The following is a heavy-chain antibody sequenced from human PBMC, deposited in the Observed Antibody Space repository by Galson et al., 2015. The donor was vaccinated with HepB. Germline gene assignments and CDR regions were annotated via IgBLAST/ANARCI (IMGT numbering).Heavy chain of an antibody. CDR1: GYTFTGHY. V-gene: IGHV1-2*02. CDR2: INPHTAGT. D-gene: IGHD6-19*01. J-gene: IGHJ5*02. CDR3: ARGLSVVSGPSGWYGGWFDP. Sequence: SVKVSCKASGYTFTGHYMHWVRQAPGQGLEWMGWINPHTAGTDFAQKFQGRVTMTGDTSISTAYMEVSRLRSDDTAVYYCARGLSVVSGPSGWYGGWFDPWGQGTLVTVSS.